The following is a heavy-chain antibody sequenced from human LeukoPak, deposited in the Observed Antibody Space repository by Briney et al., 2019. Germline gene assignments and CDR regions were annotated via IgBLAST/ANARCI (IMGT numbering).Heavy chain of an antibody. CDR1: GGSFTGYY. CDR2: VYATGTT. Sequence: SETLSLTCAVYGGSFTGYYWSWIRQPPGKGLEWIGYVYATGTTNYNPSLKTRATISIDTSKNQLSLTLTSVTAADTAVYYCVRVGSGGAWFDFWGQGTLVSVSS. V-gene: IGHV4-59*01. D-gene: IGHD6-19*01. J-gene: IGHJ4*02. CDR3: VRVGSGGAWFDF.